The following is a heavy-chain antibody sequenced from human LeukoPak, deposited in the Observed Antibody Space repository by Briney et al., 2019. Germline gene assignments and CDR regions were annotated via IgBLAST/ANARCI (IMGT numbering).Heavy chain of an antibody. Sequence: GGSLRLSCAASGFTFSNAWMSWVRQAPGKGLEWVGRIKSKTDGGTTDYAAPVKGRFTISRDDSKNTLYLQMNSLKTEDTAVYYCTTLSANSYYYGSGSYYNVDYWGQGTLVTVSS. D-gene: IGHD3-10*01. CDR3: TTLSANSYYYGSGSYYNVDY. CDR2: IKSKTDGGTT. J-gene: IGHJ4*02. V-gene: IGHV3-15*01. CDR1: GFTFSNAW.